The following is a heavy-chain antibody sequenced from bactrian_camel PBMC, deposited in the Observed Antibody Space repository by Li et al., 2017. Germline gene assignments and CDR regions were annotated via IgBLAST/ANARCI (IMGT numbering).Heavy chain of an antibody. CDR2: INSGGDVI. CDR1: GFTFSSYD. Sequence: VQLVESGGGLVQPGGSLRLSCAASGFTFSSYDMSWVRQAPGKGLEWVSGINSGGDVIYITDSAKGRFTISRDIAKNEVYLQMNSLKSEDTALYYCSTDFLRAPNYWGQGTQVTVS. V-gene: IGHV3S40*01. CDR3: STDFLRAPNY. J-gene: IGHJ4*01.